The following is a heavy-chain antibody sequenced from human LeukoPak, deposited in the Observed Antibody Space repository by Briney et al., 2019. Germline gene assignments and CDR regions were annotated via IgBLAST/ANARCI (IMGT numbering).Heavy chain of an antibody. V-gene: IGHV1-46*01. CDR3: ARRGTTARTKDAFDI. J-gene: IGHJ3*02. CDR2: INPSGGST. D-gene: IGHD1-1*01. Sequence: ASVKVSCKASGYTFTSYYIHWVRQAPGQGLEWMGLINPSGGSTNYAQKFQGRVTMTRDTSTSTVYMELSSLRSEDTAVYYCARRGTTARTKDAFDIWGQGTMVTVSS. CDR1: GYTFTSYY.